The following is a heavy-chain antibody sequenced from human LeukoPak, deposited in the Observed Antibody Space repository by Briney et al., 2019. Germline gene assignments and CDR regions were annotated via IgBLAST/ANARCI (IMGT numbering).Heavy chain of an antibody. J-gene: IGHJ5*02. Sequence: PGGSLRLSCAASGFTFSSYAMTWVRQAPGKGLEWVSSITGSGGATYYADSVEGRFTISRDNSKNTLYLKMNSLGAEDTAVYYCARKTGFFLSDPWGQGTLVTVSS. V-gene: IGHV3-23*01. CDR2: ITGSGGAT. CDR1: GFTFSSYA. D-gene: IGHD2/OR15-2a*01. CDR3: ARKTGFFLSDP.